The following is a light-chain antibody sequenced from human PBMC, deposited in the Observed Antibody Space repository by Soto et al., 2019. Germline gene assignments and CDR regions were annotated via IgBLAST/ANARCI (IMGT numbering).Light chain of an antibody. CDR1: SSDVGAYNH. V-gene: IGLV2-11*01. CDR2: DVS. Sequence: QSALTQPRSVSGSPGQSVTISCTGTSSDVGAYNHVSWYQQYPGKAPKLTIYDVSKRPSGVPDRFSGSKSGNTASLTTSGLQAEDEADYYCCSYAGSYIYVFGTGTKVTVL. J-gene: IGLJ1*01. CDR3: CSYAGSYIYV.